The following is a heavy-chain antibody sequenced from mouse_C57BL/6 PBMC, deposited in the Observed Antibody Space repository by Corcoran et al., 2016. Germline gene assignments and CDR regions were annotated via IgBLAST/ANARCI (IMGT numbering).Heavy chain of an antibody. CDR3: ARLWPDPYYAMDY. J-gene: IGHJ4*01. CDR1: GYTFTDYY. Sequence: EVQLQQSGPELVKPGASVKISCKASGYTFTDYYMNWVKQSHGKSLEWIGDINPNNGGTSYNQKFKGKATLTVDKSSSTAYMELRSLTSEDSAVYYCARLWPDPYYAMDYWGQGTSVTVSS. V-gene: IGHV1-26*01. D-gene: IGHD1-1*02. CDR2: INPNNGGT.